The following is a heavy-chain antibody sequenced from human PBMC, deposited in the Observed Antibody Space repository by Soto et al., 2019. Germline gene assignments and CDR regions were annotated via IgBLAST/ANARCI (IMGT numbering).Heavy chain of an antibody. CDR2: IYYSGST. CDR1: GGSISSGDSY. J-gene: IGHJ5*02. V-gene: IGHV4-30-4*01. CDR3: ARVRSSSGVRRGDLNWFDP. D-gene: IGHD6-6*01. Sequence: QVQLQESGPGLVKPSQTLSLTCTVSGGSISSGDSYWSWIRQPPGKGLEWLGYIYYSGSTYYNPSRKSRVTIAVDTSKNQFSRKLSSVAAADTAVYYCARVRSSSGVRRGDLNWFDPWGQGTLVTVSS.